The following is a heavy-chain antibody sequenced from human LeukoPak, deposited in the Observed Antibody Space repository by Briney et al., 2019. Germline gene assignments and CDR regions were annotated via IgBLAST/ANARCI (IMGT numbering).Heavy chain of an antibody. V-gene: IGHV3-23*01. CDR3: AKDILLKDIENWFDP. CDR2: ISGSGGST. J-gene: IGHJ5*02. Sequence: GGSLRLSCAASGFTFSSYAMSWVRQAPGKGLEWVSSISGSGGSTYYADSVKGRFTISRDNSKDTLYLQMNSLRADDTAVYHCAKDILLKDIENWFDPWGQGTPVTVSS. D-gene: IGHD2-15*01. CDR1: GFTFSSYA.